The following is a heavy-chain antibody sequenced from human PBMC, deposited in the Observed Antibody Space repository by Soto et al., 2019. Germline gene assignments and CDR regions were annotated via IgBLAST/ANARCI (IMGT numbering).Heavy chain of an antibody. CDR1: GYTFTSYA. Sequence: GASLKVSCKASGYTFTSYAMHWVREAPGQRLEWMGWINAGNGNTKYSQKFQGRVTITRDTSASTAYMELSSLRSEDTAVYYCATPPTPVTYQMGFDPWGQGTLVPVSS. CDR2: INAGNGNT. D-gene: IGHD4-17*01. CDR3: ATPPTPVTYQMGFDP. J-gene: IGHJ5*02. V-gene: IGHV1-3*01.